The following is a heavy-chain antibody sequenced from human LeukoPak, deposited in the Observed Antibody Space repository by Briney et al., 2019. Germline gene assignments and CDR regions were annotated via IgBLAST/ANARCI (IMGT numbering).Heavy chain of an antibody. CDR1: GGSFSGYY. CDR2: INHSGST. J-gene: IGHJ5*02. CDR3: ARASRNWFDP. V-gene: IGHV4-34*01. Sequence: SETLSLTCAVYGGSFSGYYWSWIRQPPGKGLEWIGEINHSGSTNYNPSLKSRVTISVDTSKNQFSLKLCSVTAADTAVYYCARASRNWFDPWGQGTLVTVSS.